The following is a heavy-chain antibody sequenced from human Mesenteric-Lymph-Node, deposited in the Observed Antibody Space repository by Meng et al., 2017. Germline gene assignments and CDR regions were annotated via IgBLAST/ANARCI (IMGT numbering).Heavy chain of an antibody. Sequence: SETLSLTCTVSGASMRNYYWSWIRQPAGKGLEWIGRIYTSESTNYNPSLKSRVTISVDTSKNQFSLKLSSVTAADTAVYYCARDKTSGPGYYYYGMDVWGQGTTVTVSS. V-gene: IGHV4-4*07. D-gene: IGHD6-19*01. J-gene: IGHJ6*02. CDR1: GASMRNYY. CDR3: ARDKTSGPGYYYYGMDV. CDR2: IYTSEST.